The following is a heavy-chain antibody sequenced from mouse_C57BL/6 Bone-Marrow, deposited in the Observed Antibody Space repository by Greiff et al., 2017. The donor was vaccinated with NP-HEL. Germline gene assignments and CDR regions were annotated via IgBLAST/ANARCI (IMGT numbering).Heavy chain of an antibody. V-gene: IGHV1-26*01. CDR2: INPNNGGT. CDR3: ASIYYDYGYAMDY. CDR1: GYTFTDYY. J-gene: IGHJ4*01. Sequence: VQLQQSGPELVKPGASVKISCKASGYTFTDYYMNWVKQSHGKSLEWIGDINPNNGGTSYNQKFKGKATLTVDKSSSTAYMELRSLTSEDSAVYYCASIYYDYGYAMDYWGQGTSVTVSS. D-gene: IGHD2-4*01.